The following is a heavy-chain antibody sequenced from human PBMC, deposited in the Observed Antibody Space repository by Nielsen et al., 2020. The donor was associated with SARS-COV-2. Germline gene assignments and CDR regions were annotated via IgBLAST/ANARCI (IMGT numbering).Heavy chain of an antibody. CDR2: IWYDGSNK. J-gene: IGHJ4*02. D-gene: IGHD6-19*01. Sequence: GESLKISCAASGFTFSSYGMHWVRQAPGKGLEWVAVIWYDGSNKYYADSVKGRFTISRDNSKNTLYLQMNSLRAEDTAVYYCARDYSGWVVGYFDYWGQGTLVTVSS. CDR1: GFTFSSYG. CDR3: ARDYSGWVVGYFDY. V-gene: IGHV3-33*01.